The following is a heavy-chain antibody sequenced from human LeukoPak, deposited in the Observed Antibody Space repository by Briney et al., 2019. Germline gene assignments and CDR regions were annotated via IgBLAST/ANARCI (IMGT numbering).Heavy chain of an antibody. V-gene: IGHV3-7*01. Sequence: GGSLRLSCATSGFTFRNYWMSWVRQAPGKGLEWLANIKQDGSEKYYVDSVKGRFTISRDNAKNSLYLQMNSLRAEDTAVYYCARLQYYYDSSGYYPPGGDYWGQGALVTVSS. D-gene: IGHD3-22*01. CDR2: IKQDGSEK. CDR1: GFTFRNYW. J-gene: IGHJ4*02. CDR3: ARLQYYYDSSGYYPPGGDY.